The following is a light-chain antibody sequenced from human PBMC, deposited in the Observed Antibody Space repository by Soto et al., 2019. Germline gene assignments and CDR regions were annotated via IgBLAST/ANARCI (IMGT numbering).Light chain of an antibody. Sequence: EFVLTQSPGTLSLSPGERATLSCRASQSISDTLAWYQQKPGQAPRLLIYGASNRATGIPDRFSGSGSGTDFTLTISRLEPDDFATYYCQQYHTYCTFGQGTKVDIK. CDR1: QSISDT. J-gene: IGKJ1*01. V-gene: IGKV3-20*01. CDR3: QQYHTYCT. CDR2: GAS.